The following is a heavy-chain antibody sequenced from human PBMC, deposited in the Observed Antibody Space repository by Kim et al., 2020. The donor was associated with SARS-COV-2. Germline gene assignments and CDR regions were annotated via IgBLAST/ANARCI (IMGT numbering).Heavy chain of an antibody. J-gene: IGHJ4*02. CDR1: GFTINGHW. CDR3: AALKID. V-gene: IGHV3-74*03. Sequence: GGSLRLSCAASGFTINGHWMHWVRQEPGKGLVWVSCINSDGSVATYANSVKGRFTISRDNARNTLYLQMNSLRAEDTAVYYCAALKIDWCQGTLVTVSS. CDR2: INSDGSVA. D-gene: IGHD2-21*01.